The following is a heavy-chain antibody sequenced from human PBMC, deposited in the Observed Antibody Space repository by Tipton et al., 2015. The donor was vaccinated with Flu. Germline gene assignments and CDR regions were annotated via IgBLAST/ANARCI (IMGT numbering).Heavy chain of an antibody. D-gene: IGHD4/OR15-4a*01. CDR1: GGSISSYY. CDR3: ARAIYGAFDAFDI. J-gene: IGHJ3*02. CDR2: VYYSGTT. V-gene: IGHV4-59*08. Sequence: TPSLTCSVSGGSISSYYYTWIRQPPGKGLEWIGYVYYSGTTSYNPSLQSRVTISVDRSKSQFSLKLRSVTAADTAVYYCARAIYGAFDAFDIWGRGTVVTVSS.